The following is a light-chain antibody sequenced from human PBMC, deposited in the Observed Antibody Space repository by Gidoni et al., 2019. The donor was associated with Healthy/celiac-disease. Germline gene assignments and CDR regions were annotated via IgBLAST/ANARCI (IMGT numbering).Light chain of an antibody. CDR2: GAS. CDR1: QSVSSSY. J-gene: IGKJ5*01. CDR3: QQYGSSPGIT. V-gene: IGKV3-20*01. Sequence: EIVLTQSPGTLSWSPGERSTLSCRSSQSVSSSYLAWYQQKPGNAPRLLIYGASSRATAIPDRFIGSWSGTDFTLTISILEPEDFAVYYCQQYGSSPGITFGQGTRLEIK.